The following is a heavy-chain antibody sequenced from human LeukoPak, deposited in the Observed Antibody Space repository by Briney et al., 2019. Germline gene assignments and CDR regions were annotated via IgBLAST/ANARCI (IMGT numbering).Heavy chain of an antibody. J-gene: IGHJ4*02. CDR3: ARDGGSRTSCYTN. CDR2: INPNSGGT. V-gene: IGHV1-2*02. D-gene: IGHD2-2*02. Sequence: ASVKVSCKASGYTFTGYYMHWVRQAPGQGLEWMGWINPNSGGTNYAQKFQGRVTMTRDTSISTAYMELSRLRSDDTAVYYCARDGGSRTSCYTNWGQGTLVTVSS. CDR1: GYTFTGYY.